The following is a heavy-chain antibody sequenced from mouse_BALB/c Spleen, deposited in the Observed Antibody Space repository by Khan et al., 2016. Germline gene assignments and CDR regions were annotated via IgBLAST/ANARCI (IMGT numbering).Heavy chain of an antibody. J-gene: IGHJ1*01. CDR1: GYSITSDYA. D-gene: IGHD3-2*02. CDR2: ISYSGST. Sequence: EVKLLESGPGLVKPSQSLSLTCTVTGYSITSDYAWNWIRQFPGNKLEWMGYISYSGSTSYNPSFKSRISFTRDTSKNQFFLQLNSVTTEDTAPYDWAQAQPWWYFDVWGAGTTVTVSS. CDR3: AQAQPWWYFDV. V-gene: IGHV3-2*02.